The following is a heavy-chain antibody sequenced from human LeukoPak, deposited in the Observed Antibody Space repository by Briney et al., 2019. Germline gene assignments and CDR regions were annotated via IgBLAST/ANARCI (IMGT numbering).Heavy chain of an antibody. CDR2: INHNENVN. J-gene: IGHJ6*02. Sequence: PGGSLRLSCAGSGFTFSSYWMNWARQAPGKGLEWVASINHNENVNYYVDSVKGRFTISRDNAKNSLYLQMSNLRAEDTAVYFCARGGGLDVWGQGATVTVSS. V-gene: IGHV3-7*03. CDR3: ARGGGLDV. CDR1: GFTFSSYW. D-gene: IGHD3-16*01.